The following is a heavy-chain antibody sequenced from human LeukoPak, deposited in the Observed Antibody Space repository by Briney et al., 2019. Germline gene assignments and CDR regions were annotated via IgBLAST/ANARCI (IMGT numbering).Heavy chain of an antibody. V-gene: IGHV4-4*07. CDR3: ARGYGSGSYST. CDR1: GGSICSSY. CDR2: IYTSGRI. D-gene: IGHD3-10*01. J-gene: IGHJ5*02. Sequence: PSETLSLTCSVSGGSICSSYLSWIRQPAGKGLEWIGRIYTSGRIVYNPSLKSRVTMSIDTSENQFSLKLSSVTAADTAVYYCARGYGSGSYSTWGQGTLVSVSS.